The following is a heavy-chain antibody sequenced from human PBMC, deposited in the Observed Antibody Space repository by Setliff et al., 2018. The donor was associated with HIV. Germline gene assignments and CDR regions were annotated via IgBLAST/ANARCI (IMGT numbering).Heavy chain of an antibody. CDR2: INSDGSDR. Sequence: GGSLRLSCAASGFTLSNNYMTWVRQAPGKGLVWVSRINSDGSDRDYADSVKGRFTISRDTSKNTLFLQMSSLRAEDTAVYFCARLIETAYDGFDVWGQGTMVTVSS. CDR3: ARLIETAYDGFDV. CDR1: GFTLSNNY. V-gene: IGHV3-74*01. J-gene: IGHJ3*01. D-gene: IGHD2-21*01.